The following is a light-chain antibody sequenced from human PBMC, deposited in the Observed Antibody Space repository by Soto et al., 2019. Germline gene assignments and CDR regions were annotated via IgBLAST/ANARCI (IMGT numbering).Light chain of an antibody. J-gene: IGLJ1*01. CDR3: CSYAGIYTFYV. V-gene: IGLV2-11*01. CDR2: DLS. CDR1: SSDVGGYNY. Sequence: QSALTQPRSVTGCPGQKVTISCTGTSSDVGGYNYVSWYQQHPGKATKLMMYDLSKRPSGLPDRFSGPNSGNTASLTISGPHAADEADSPWCSYAGIYTFYVSGTGTKVTVL.